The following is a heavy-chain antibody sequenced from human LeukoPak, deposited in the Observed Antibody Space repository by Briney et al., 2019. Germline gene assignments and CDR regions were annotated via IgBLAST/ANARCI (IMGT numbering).Heavy chain of an antibody. V-gene: IGHV4-59*01. CDR1: GGSICTYY. CDR3: ARVFRTAAGSYFYYYGMDV. J-gene: IGHJ6*02. Sequence: NPSETLSLTCTISGGSICTYYWSWIRQPPGKGLEWIGYMSYSGSTNYNPSLKSRVTISVDTSKNQFSLKLSSVTAADTAVYYCARVFRTAAGSYFYYYGMDVWGQGTTVTVSS. CDR2: MSYSGST. D-gene: IGHD6-13*01.